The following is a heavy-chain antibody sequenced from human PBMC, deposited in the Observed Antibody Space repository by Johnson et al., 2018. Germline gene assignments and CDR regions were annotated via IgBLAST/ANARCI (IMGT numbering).Heavy chain of an antibody. CDR1: GFTFNTYA. CDR2: ISYNGDHK. V-gene: IGHV3-30*18. J-gene: IGHJ3*02. Sequence: QVQLVQSGGGVVQPGRSLRLSCVASGFTFNTYAMHWVRQAPGKGLEWVAAISYNGDHKYYADSVKGRFTLYRDNSKNTLDRQMKSRRAEDTALYYCAKLLDSTWKDGFDSWGQGTMVIVSS. D-gene: IGHD1-1*01. CDR3: AKLLDSTWKDGFDS.